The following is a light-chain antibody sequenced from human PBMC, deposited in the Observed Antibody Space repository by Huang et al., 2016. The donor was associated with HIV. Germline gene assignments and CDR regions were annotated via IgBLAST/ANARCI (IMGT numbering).Light chain of an antibody. CDR1: QSVSSDY. CDR3: QQYGSAPVT. Sequence: EIVLTQSPVTLSSAPGKRVTLSCGASQSVSSDYLAWYQQKPGLAPRLLIYDASIRATGGPDRFSGGGAGRDVPLSISSLEPEDFAVYYCQQYGSAPVTFGHGTRLEI. V-gene: IGKV3D-20*01. CDR2: DAS. J-gene: IGKJ1*01.